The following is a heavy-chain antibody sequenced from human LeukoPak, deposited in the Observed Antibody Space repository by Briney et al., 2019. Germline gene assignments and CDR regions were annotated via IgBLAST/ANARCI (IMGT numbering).Heavy chain of an antibody. CDR1: GFTFSTCA. Sequence: GGSLRLSCAASGFTFSTCAMSWVRQAPGKGLEWVSTISGGGRTTDYADSVKGHFTISRDNSKNTLYLQMNSLRAEDTAVYYCARERYFDYWGQGTLVTVSS. J-gene: IGHJ4*02. CDR2: ISGGGRTT. CDR3: ARERYFDY. V-gene: IGHV3-23*01.